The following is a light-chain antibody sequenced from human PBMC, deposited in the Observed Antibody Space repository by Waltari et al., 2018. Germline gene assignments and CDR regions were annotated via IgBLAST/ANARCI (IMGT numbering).Light chain of an antibody. CDR1: SSDVGNYNL. V-gene: IGLV2-23*02. CDR3: CSYVGLGIYV. J-gene: IGLJ1*01. CDR2: EVT. Sequence: QSGLTQPASVSGSPGQSITISCTGTSSDVGNYNLVSWYQQYPGKAPQLMVYEVTKRASGVSHRFSGSKSGNTASLTIHGLQSEDEADYYCCSYVGLGIYVFGSGTKVTVL.